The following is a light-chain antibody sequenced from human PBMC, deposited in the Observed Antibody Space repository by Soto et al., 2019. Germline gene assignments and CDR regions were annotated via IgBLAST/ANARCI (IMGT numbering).Light chain of an antibody. CDR3: LQDYNYPWT. V-gene: IGKV1-6*01. Sequence: AIQMTQSPSSLSASVGDRVTITCRASQGIRNDLGWYQQKPAKAPKLLIYATSSLQSGVPSRFSGSGSGTDFTLTISSLQPEDFATYYCLQDYNYPWTFGQGTKVEIK. CDR2: ATS. CDR1: QGIRND. J-gene: IGKJ1*01.